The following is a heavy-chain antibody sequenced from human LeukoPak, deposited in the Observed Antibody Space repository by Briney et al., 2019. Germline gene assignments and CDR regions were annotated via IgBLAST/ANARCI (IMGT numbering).Heavy chain of an antibody. D-gene: IGHD6-6*01. CDR2: IYYSGST. Sequence: SETLSLTCTVSGGSISSYYWSWIRQPPGKGLEWIGYIYYSGSTNYNPSLKSRVTISVDTSKNQFSLKLSSVTAADTAVYYCARGVAARPQYYFDYWGQGTLVTVSS. V-gene: IGHV4-59*01. J-gene: IGHJ4*02. CDR1: GGSISSYY. CDR3: ARGVAARPQYYFDY.